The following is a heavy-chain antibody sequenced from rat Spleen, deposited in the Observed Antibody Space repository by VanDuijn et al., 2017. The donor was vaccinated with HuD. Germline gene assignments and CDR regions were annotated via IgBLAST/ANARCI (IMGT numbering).Heavy chain of an antibody. J-gene: IGHJ4*01. V-gene: IGHV5-31*01. CDR2: ITNASGGT. CDR1: GFTFNYYW. CDR3: ARHGRGKTTYYYVMDA. Sequence: EVQLVESGGGLVQPGRSLKLSCITSGFTFNYYWMTWIRQAPGKGLEWVASITNASGGTHYPDSVKGRFTISRDTAQNILYLQMNSPRSEDTATYYCARHGRGKTTYYYVMDAWGQGVSVTVSS. D-gene: IGHD4-5*01.